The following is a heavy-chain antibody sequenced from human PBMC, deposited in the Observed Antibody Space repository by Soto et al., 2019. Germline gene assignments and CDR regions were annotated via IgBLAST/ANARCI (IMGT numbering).Heavy chain of an antibody. CDR3: ARDFGGTALVTGYYYYGMEV. J-gene: IGHJ6*02. V-gene: IGHV4-30-4*01. CDR2: IYYSGST. CDR1: GGSISSGDYY. D-gene: IGHD5-18*01. Sequence: SETLSLTCTVSGGSISSGDYYWSWIRQPPGKGLEWIGYIYYSGSTYYNPSLKSRVTISVDTSKNQFSLKLSSVTAADTAVYYCARDFGGTALVTGYYYYGMEVWGQGTPVTVSS.